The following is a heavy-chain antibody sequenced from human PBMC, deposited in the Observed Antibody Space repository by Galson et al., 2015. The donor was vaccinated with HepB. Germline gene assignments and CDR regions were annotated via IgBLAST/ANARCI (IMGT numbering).Heavy chain of an antibody. CDR3: ARGNLHLDY. CDR2: TYYRSKWYN. CDR1: ADSVSGASAA. Sequence: CAISADSVSGASAAWNWIRQSPSRGPEWLGRTYYRSKWYNEYAPFVKSRITINPDTSKNQFSLQLKSVTPGDTAVYFCARGNLHLDYWGQGTLVTVSS. J-gene: IGHJ4*02. D-gene: IGHD1-14*01. V-gene: IGHV6-1*01.